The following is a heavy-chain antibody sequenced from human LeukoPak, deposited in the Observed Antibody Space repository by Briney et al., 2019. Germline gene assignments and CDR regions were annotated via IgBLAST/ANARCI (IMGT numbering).Heavy chain of an antibody. J-gene: IGHJ3*02. CDR2: ISSRSNYI. CDR1: GFTFSSYN. Sequence: GGSLRLSCAASGFTFSSYNMNWVRRAPGKGLEWVSSISSRSNYIYLADSLKGRFTISRDNAKNSLYLQMNSLRAEDTAMYYCARDRAVYSDSRGYYPDAFDIWGQGTMVTVSS. D-gene: IGHD3-22*01. CDR3: ARDRAVYSDSRGYYPDAFDI. V-gene: IGHV3-21*01.